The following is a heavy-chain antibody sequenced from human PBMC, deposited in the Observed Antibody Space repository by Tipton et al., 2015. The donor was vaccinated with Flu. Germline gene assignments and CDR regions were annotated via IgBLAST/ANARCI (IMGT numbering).Heavy chain of an antibody. Sequence: TLSLTCTVSGDSISRGSYYYNWVRQPAGEGLEWIGRIYTNTNTNYNASLKSRVTISIDRSKNQFSLRLTSVTAADAAMYYCARGDYGDYDHEADAFDICGQGTLVSVSA. CDR1: GDSISRGSYY. V-gene: IGHV4-61*02. J-gene: IGHJ3*02. CDR2: IYTNTNT. D-gene: IGHD4-17*01. CDR3: ARGDYGDYDHEADAFDI.